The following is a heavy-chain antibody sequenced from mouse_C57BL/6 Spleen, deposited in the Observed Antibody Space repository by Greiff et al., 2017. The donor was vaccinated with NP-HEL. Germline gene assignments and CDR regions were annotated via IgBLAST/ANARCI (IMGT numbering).Heavy chain of an antibody. J-gene: IGHJ2*01. CDR1: GIDFSRYW. CDR3: ATLDSSGWYFDY. Sequence: EVQLQESGGGLVQPGGSLKLSCAASGIDFSRYWMSWVRRAPGKGLEWIGEINPDSSTINYAPSLKDKFIISRDNAKNTLYLQMSKVRSEDTALYYCATLDSSGWYFDYWGQGTTLTVSS. V-gene: IGHV4-1*01. CDR2: INPDSSTI. D-gene: IGHD3-2*02.